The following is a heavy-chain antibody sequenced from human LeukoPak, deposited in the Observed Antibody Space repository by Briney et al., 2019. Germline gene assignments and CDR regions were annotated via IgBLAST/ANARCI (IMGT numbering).Heavy chain of an antibody. J-gene: IGHJ5*02. D-gene: IGHD3-22*01. V-gene: IGHV3-21*01. CDR2: ISSSSSYI. CDR3: ARASFYYDSSDLKPGKLDP. Sequence: GGSLRLSCAASGFTFSSYSMNWVRQAPGKGLEWVSSISSSSSYIYYADSVKGRFTISRDNAKNSLYLQMNSLRAEDTAVYYCARASFYYDSSDLKPGKLDPWGQGTLVTVSS. CDR1: GFTFSSYS.